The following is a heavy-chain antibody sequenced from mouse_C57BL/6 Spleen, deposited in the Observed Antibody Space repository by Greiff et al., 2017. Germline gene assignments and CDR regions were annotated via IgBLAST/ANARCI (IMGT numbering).Heavy chain of an antibody. CDR3: ARRAYGSSYGYWYFDV. Sequence: QVQLQQSGAGLVKPGASVKMSCKASGYTFTTYPIEWMKQNHGKSLEWIGNFHPYNDDTKYNEKFKGKATLTVEKSSSTVYLELSRLTSDDSAVYYCARRAYGSSYGYWYFDVWGTGTTVTVSS. CDR1: GYTFTTYP. V-gene: IGHV1-47*01. CDR2: FHPYNDDT. D-gene: IGHD1-1*01. J-gene: IGHJ1*03.